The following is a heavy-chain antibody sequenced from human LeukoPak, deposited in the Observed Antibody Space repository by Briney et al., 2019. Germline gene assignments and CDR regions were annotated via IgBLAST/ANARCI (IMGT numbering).Heavy chain of an antibody. V-gene: IGHV6-1*01. CDR3: ARASWSIAVAGTGLGWFDP. J-gene: IGHJ5*02. D-gene: IGHD6-19*01. Sequence: SQTLSLTCAIPGDTVFSNTAGWSWIRQSPSRGLEWLGRTYYRSKWYTDHALSVKSRITINPDTAKNQFSLKLSSVTAADTAVYYCARASWSIAVAGTGLGWFDPWGQGTLVTVSS. CDR2: TYYRSKWYT. CDR1: GDTVFSNTAG.